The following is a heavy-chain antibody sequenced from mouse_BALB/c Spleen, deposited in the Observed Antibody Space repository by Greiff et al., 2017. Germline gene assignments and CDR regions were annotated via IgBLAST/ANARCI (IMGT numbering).Heavy chain of an antibody. CDR2: ISSGGSYT. CDR1: GFTFSSYA. CDR3: ARDRGSGYYFDY. V-gene: IGHV5-9-4*01. D-gene: IGHD3-1*01. J-gene: IGHJ2*01. Sequence: EVKLMESGGGLVKPGGSLKLSCAASGFTFSSYAMSWVRQSPEKRLEWVAEISSGGSYTYYPDTVTGRFTISRDNAKNTLYLEMSSLRSEDTAMYYCARDRGSGYYFDYWGQGTTLTVSS.